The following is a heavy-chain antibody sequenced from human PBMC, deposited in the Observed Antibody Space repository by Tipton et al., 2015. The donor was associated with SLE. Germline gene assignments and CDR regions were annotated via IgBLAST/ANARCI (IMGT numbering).Heavy chain of an antibody. CDR1: GGSVTSGGSY. D-gene: IGHD1-7*01. Sequence: TLSLTCTVSGGSVTSGGSYWSWIRQHPGKGLEWIGYIHYSGSTFYNPSLQSRVTISVDTSKNRFSLNLKSVTAADTAVYFCARALNWNYPFDSWGQGALVTVSS. CDR2: IHYSGST. CDR3: ARALNWNYPFDS. J-gene: IGHJ4*02. V-gene: IGHV4-31*03.